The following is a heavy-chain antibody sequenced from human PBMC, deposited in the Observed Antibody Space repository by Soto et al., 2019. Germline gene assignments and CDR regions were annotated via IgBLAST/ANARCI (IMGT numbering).Heavy chain of an antibody. Sequence: GESLKISCKGSGYSFTSYWISWVRQMPGKGLEWMGRIDPSDSYTNYSPSFQGHVTISADKSISTAYLQWSSLKASDTAMYYCAREEVSSTLLYYYYYGMDVWGQGTTVTVSS. CDR1: GYSFTSYW. J-gene: IGHJ6*02. CDR2: IDPSDSYT. CDR3: AREEVSSTLLYYYYYGMDV. D-gene: IGHD2-2*01. V-gene: IGHV5-10-1*01.